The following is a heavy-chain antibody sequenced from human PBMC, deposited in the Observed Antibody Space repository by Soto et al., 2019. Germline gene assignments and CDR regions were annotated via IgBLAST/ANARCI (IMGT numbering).Heavy chain of an antibody. CDR2: MNPNTGNS. D-gene: IGHD1-1*01. J-gene: IGHJ4*02. V-gene: IGHV1-8*01. CDR3: ARRAETNGWNGFGADKYYFDF. CDR1: GYTFTSYG. Sequence: ASVKVSCKASGYTFTSYGIYWVRQATGQGLEWMGWMNPNTGNSGYAQKFQGRVTMISDTSISTAHMELSSLRSEDTAVYYCARRAETNGWNGFGADKYYFDFWGQGTLVTVSS.